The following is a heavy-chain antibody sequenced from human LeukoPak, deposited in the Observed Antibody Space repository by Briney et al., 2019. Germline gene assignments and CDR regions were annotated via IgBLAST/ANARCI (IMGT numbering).Heavy chain of an antibody. D-gene: IGHD5-12*01. CDR2: ISYDGSNK. Sequence: PGRSLRLSCAASGFTFSSYGMHWVRQAPGKGLEWVAVISYDGSNKYYADSVKGRFTISRDNSKNTLYLQMNSLRAEDTAVYYCAKDGYGGYPDYFDYWGQGTLVTVSS. V-gene: IGHV3-30*18. CDR1: GFTFSSYG. CDR3: AKDGYGGYPDYFDY. J-gene: IGHJ4*02.